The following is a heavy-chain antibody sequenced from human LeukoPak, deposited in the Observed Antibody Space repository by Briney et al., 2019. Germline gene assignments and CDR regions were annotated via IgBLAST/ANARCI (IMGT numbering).Heavy chain of an antibody. CDR3: ARHVGYSYGPLLYYHYMDV. Sequence: SETLSLTCTVSGGSISSSSYYWGWIRQPPGKGLEWIGRMDYRGSTYYNPSLKSRVTISVATSKNQFSLRLSSVTAADTAVYYCARHVGYSYGPLLYYHYMDVWGKGTTVTVSS. CDR2: MDYRGST. J-gene: IGHJ6*03. CDR1: GGSISSSSYY. V-gene: IGHV4-39*01. D-gene: IGHD5-18*01.